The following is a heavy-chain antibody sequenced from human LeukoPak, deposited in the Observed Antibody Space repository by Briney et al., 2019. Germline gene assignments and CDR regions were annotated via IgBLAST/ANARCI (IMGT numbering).Heavy chain of an antibody. CDR2: INHSGST. CDR1: GGSLSGYY. D-gene: IGHD5-24*01. V-gene: IGHV4-34*01. CDR3: ARVRDGYNPNDAFDI. J-gene: IGHJ3*02. Sequence: SETLSLTCAVYGGSLSGYYWSWIRQPPGKGLEWIGEINHSGSTNYNPSLKSRVTISVDTSKNQFSLKLSSVTAADTAVYYCARVRDGYNPNDAFDIWGQGTMVTVSS.